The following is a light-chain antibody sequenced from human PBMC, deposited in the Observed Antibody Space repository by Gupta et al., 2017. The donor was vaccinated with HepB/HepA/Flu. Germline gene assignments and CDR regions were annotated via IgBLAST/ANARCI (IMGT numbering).Light chain of an antibody. Sequence: IQMPQSPSTLSASVGDRVTITCRASQSISSWVAWYPQKPGKAPKRLIYKASNLESGVPSRFSGRGSGTECTRTISSMKTDDFATDDGQQYKREAGTFGQGTKVEIK. CDR2: KAS. J-gene: IGKJ1*01. CDR3: QQYKREAGT. CDR1: QSISSW. V-gene: IGKV1-5*03.